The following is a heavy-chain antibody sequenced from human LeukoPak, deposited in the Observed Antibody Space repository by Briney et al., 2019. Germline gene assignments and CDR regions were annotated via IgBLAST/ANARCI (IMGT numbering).Heavy chain of an antibody. D-gene: IGHD2-21*02. CDR3: AKGAAYCGGDCFLYYFNY. CDR2: VSGRGGST. CDR1: GFTFTTYA. J-gene: IGHJ4*02. Sequence: PGGSLRLACAASGFTFTTYAMSWVRLAPGTGLEWVSGVSGRGGSTSYADSVKGRFTISRDNSKNTLYLQMNTLRVEDTAVYYCAKGAAYCGGDCFLYYFNYWGQGTLVTVSS. V-gene: IGHV3-23*01.